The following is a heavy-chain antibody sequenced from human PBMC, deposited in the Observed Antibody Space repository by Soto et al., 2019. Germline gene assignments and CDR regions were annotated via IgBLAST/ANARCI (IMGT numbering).Heavy chain of an antibody. CDR3: ARGGKERFRGPGMDV. Sequence: QVQLVQSGAEVREPGSSVRLSCKASGGNFNTYAFNWVRQAPGQGLEWLGGIITFYGAAMYAQNFQGRVTITADEFRSTAYMQLNSLRYDDTAVYYCARGGKERFRGPGMDVWGQGTTVTFSS. V-gene: IGHV1-69*01. CDR1: GGNFNTYA. J-gene: IGHJ6*02. D-gene: IGHD1-1*01. CDR2: IITFYGAA.